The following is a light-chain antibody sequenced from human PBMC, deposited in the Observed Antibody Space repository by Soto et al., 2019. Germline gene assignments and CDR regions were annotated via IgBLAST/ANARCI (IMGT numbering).Light chain of an antibody. CDR3: SSHTSGSTRV. CDR2: EVT. CDR1: FSDVGGYDY. Sequence: QSALTQPASVSGSPGQSIAISCTGTFSDVGGYDYVSWYQQHPDKAPKLMIYEVTKRPSGVSNRFSGSKSGNTASLTISGLQPEDEADYYCSSHTSGSTRVFGRGTKVTVL. J-gene: IGLJ1*01. V-gene: IGLV2-14*01.